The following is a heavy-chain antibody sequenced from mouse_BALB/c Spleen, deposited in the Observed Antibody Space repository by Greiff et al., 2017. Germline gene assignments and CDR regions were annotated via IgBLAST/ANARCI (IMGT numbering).Heavy chain of an antibody. Sequence: QVQLQQSGAELVRPGASVTLSCKASGYTFTDYEMHWVKQTPVHGLEWIGAIDPETGGTAYNQKFKGKATLTADKSSSTAYMELRSLTSEDSAVYYCTRGSYWYFDVWGAGTTVTVSS. J-gene: IGHJ1*01. CDR3: TRGSYWYFDV. V-gene: IGHV1-15*01. CDR1: GYTFTDYE. CDR2: IDPETGGT.